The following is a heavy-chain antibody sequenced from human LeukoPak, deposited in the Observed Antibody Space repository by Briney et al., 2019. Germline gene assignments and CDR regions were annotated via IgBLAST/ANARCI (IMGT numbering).Heavy chain of an antibody. CDR1: GYIFTNYW. D-gene: IGHD2-2*01. V-gene: IGHV5-51*04. Sequence: GASLEIYWKCSGYIFTNYWIGWVRELPGKGLGWVGIIYPGDSDTQYRPSFQSQATISADKPIRTDYQQWSSLKAAHAAMYYCASDRNASEHAFDIWAKETMVSVST. CDR2: IYPGDSDT. CDR3: ASDRNASEHAFDI. J-gene: IGHJ3*02.